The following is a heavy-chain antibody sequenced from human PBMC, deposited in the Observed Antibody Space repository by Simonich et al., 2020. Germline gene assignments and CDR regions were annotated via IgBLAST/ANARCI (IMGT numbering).Heavy chain of an antibody. V-gene: IGHV3-21*01. CDR1: GFTFSSYS. J-gene: IGHJ6*03. CDR2: ISSSSSHI. Sequence: EVQLVESGGGLVKPGGSLRLSWAASGFTFSSYSMNWVRQAPGKGLEWVSSISSSSSHIYYADTVKGRFTISRDNAKNSLYLQMNSLRAEDTAVYYCARVLSSYYYYYMDVWGKGTTVTVSS. D-gene: IGHD6-6*01. CDR3: ARVLSSYYYYYMDV.